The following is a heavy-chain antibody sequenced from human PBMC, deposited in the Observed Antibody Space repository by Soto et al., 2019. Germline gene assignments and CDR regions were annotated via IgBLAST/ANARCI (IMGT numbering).Heavy chain of an antibody. J-gene: IGHJ5*02. Sequence: ASVKVSCKSSGYTFTSYGISWVRQAPGQGLEWMGWISVYNGNTDYAQKFQGRVTMTTDTSTSTAYMELRSLRSDDTAVYYCATSYDSGFDPWGQGTLVTVSS. V-gene: IGHV1-18*04. CDR2: ISVYNGNT. CDR3: ATSYDSGFDP. CDR1: GYTFTSYG. D-gene: IGHD5-12*01.